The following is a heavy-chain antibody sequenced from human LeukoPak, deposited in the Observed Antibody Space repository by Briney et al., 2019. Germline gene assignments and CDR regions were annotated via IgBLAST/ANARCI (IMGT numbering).Heavy chain of an antibody. CDR2: IYTSGGT. J-gene: IGHJ3*02. CDR1: GGSISGYY. CDR3: ANLGSHFDI. V-gene: IGHV4-4*07. Sequence: SETLSLTCTVSGGSISGYYWSWIRQPAGKGLEWLGRIYTSGGTNYNPPLKSRVTMSVDTSTNKFSPNLSSVTAADTAVYYFANLGSHFDIWGQGRMVTVSS.